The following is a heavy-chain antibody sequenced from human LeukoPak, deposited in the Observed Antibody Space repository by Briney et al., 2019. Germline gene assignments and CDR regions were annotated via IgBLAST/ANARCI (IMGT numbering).Heavy chain of an antibody. CDR2: ISTYNGHT. Sequence: ASVKVSCKASGYTFITYGISWVRQAPGQGLEWMGWISTYNGHTNYAQKLQGRVTMTTDTSTSTAYMELRSLRSDDTAVYYCARGSPYYFDYWGQGTLVTVSS. V-gene: IGHV1-18*01. J-gene: IGHJ4*02. CDR3: ARGSPYYFDY. CDR1: GYTFITYG.